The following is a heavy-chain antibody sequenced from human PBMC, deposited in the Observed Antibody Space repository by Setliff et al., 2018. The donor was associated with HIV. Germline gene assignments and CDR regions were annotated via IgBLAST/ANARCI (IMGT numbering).Heavy chain of an antibody. V-gene: IGHV3-74*03. D-gene: IGHD6-6*01. CDR3: VRDWPSSTAAGDC. CDR2: IYGDGTIT. Sequence: PGGSLRLSCTASGFTFSRSWMHWVRQAPGKGLVWVSRIYGDGTITAYADSVKGRFTISRDNAKGTLYLEMSSLRVEDTAMYYCVRDWPSSTAAGDCWGQGTLVTVSS. J-gene: IGHJ4*02. CDR1: GFTFSRSW.